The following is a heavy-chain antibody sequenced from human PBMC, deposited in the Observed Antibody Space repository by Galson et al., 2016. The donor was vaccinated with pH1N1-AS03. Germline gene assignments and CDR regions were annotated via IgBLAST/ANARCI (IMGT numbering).Heavy chain of an antibody. CDR2: ISVYTGKT. CDR3: ARGGDHASY. V-gene: IGHV1-18*01. Sequence: SVKVSCKASGYIFNSYGIAWVRQAPGQGLEWMGWISVYTGKTNYAEKFQERVTMTRQISATTAYSELRSLRSDDTAVYYCARGGDHASYWGQGTLVTVSS. D-gene: IGHD3-10*01. CDR1: GYIFNSYG. J-gene: IGHJ4*02.